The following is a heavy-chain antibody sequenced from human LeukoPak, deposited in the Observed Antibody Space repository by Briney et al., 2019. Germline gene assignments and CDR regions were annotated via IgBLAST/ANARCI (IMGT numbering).Heavy chain of an antibody. CDR1: GGSISTYY. CDR2: IHYSGST. CDR3: ARDRLGLPVDY. D-gene: IGHD3-16*01. J-gene: IGHJ4*02. V-gene: IGHV4-59*01. Sequence: SETLSLTCTVSGGSISTYYWTWIRQPPGKGPEWIGYIHYSGSTNYNPSLKSRVTMSVDTSKNQFSLKLNSVTAADTAVYYCARDRLGLPVDYWGRGTLVTVSS.